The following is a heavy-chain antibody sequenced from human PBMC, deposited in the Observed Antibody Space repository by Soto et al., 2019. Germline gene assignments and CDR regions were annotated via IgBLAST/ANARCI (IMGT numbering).Heavy chain of an antibody. D-gene: IGHD3-10*01. J-gene: IGHJ3*02. CDR2: ISGSGGST. CDR3: AKSRTDVLLWFGEPGDAFDI. Sequence: GESLKISCAASGFTFSSYAMSWVRQAPGKGLEWVSAISGSGGSTYYADSVKGRFTISRDNSKNTLYLQMNSLRAEDTAVYYCAKSRTDVLLWFGEPGDAFDIWGQGTMVTVSS. CDR1: GFTFSSYA. V-gene: IGHV3-23*01.